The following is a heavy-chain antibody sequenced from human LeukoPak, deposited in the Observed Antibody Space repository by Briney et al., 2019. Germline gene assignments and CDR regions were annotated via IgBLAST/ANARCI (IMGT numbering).Heavy chain of an antibody. CDR3: AKGRNDCSGGSCHYLDAFDI. V-gene: IGHV3-33*06. D-gene: IGHD2-15*01. CDR1: GFTFSSYG. CDR2: IWYDGSNK. J-gene: IGHJ3*02. Sequence: GGSLRLSCAASGFTFSSYGMHWVRQAPGKGLGWVAVIWYDGSNKSYADSVKVRFTFSRDNSKNTLYLQMNSLRAEDTAAYYCAKGRNDCSGGSCHYLDAFDIWGQGTMVTVSS.